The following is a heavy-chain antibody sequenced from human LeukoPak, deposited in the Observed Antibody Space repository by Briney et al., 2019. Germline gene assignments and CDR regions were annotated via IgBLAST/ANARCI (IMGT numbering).Heavy chain of an antibody. CDR2: IYSGGST. J-gene: IGHJ4*02. Sequence: GGSLRLSCAASGFTVSSNYMSWVRQAPGKGLEWVSVIYSGGSTYYADSVKGRFTISRDNSKNTLYLQMNSLRAEDTAVYYCAKDRLHYCSSTSCYTRYFDYWGQGTLVTVSS. D-gene: IGHD2-2*02. CDR3: AKDRLHYCSSTSCYTRYFDY. CDR1: GFTVSSNY. V-gene: IGHV3-53*01.